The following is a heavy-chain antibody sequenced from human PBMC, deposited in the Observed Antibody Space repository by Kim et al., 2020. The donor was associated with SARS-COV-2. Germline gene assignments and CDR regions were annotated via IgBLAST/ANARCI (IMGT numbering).Heavy chain of an antibody. J-gene: IGHJ4*02. CDR1: GGSISSYY. Sequence: SETLSLTCTVSGGSISSYYWSWIRQPPGKGLEWIGYIYYSGSTNYNPSLKSRVTISVDTSKNQFSLKLSSVTAADTAVYYCARHSSGISRVTVGFDYWGQGTLVTVSS. V-gene: IGHV4-59*08. CDR2: IYYSGST. CDR3: ARHSSGISRVTVGFDY. D-gene: IGHD3-10*01.